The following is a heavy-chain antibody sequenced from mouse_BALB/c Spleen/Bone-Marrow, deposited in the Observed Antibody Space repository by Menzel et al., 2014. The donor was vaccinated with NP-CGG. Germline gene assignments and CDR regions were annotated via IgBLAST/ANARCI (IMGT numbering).Heavy chain of an antibody. CDR3: ARVYGWYFDV. D-gene: IGHD1-1*01. CDR2: INNNGGST. J-gene: IGHJ1*01. V-gene: IGHV5-6-3*01. CDR1: GFTFSSYG. Sequence: EVKLVESGGGLVQPGGSLKLSCVASGFTFSSYGMSWVRQTPDKRLEFVATINNNGGSTYYPDSVKGQFTISRDNAKNTLYLQMSSLKSEDTAMYYCARVYGWYFDVWGAGTTVTVSS.